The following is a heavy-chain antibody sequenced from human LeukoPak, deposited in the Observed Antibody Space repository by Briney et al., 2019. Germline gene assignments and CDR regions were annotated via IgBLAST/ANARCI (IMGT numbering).Heavy chain of an antibody. CDR2: IIPILGIA. CDR3: ARDGGGCSGGSCYADY. D-gene: IGHD2-15*01. CDR1: GGTSSSYT. Sequence: ASVKVSCKASGGTSSSYTISWVRQAPGQGLGWMGRIIPILGIANYAQKFQGRVTITADKSTSTAYMELSSLRSEDTAVYYCARDGGGCSGGSCYADYWGQGTLVTVSS. V-gene: IGHV1-69*04. J-gene: IGHJ4*02.